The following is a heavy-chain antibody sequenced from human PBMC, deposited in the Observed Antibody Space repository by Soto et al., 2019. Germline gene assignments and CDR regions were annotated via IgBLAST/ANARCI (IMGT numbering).Heavy chain of an antibody. Sequence: EVQLVESGGGLVQPGGSLRLSCAASGFTFSSDWMHWVRQAPGKGLVWVARINSDGSGISYADSVKGRFTISRDNAKTTLYLKMDSLRAEDTAVYSCTRAGYWDYWVDPWGQGTLVTVSS. J-gene: IGHJ5*02. D-gene: IGHD2-21*01. CDR1: GFTFSSDW. CDR2: INSDGSGI. CDR3: TRAGYWDYWVDP. V-gene: IGHV3-74*01.